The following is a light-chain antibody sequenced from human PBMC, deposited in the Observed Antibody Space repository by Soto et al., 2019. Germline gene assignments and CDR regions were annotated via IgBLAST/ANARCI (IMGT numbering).Light chain of an antibody. CDR3: FLSYSGAWV. J-gene: IGLJ3*02. V-gene: IGLV7-46*01. CDR1: TGAVTSGNY. CDR2: DTT. Sequence: QAVVTQEPSLTVSPGETVTLTCGSSTGAVTSGNYPYWLQQKPGQAPRTLISDTTIKYPLTPARFSGSLLGDKAALTLSGAQPEDEADYYCFLSYSGAWVFGGGTKLTVL.